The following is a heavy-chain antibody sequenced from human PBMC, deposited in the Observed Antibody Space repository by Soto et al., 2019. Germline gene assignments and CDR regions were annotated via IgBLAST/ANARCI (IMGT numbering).Heavy chain of an antibody. J-gene: IGHJ6*02. CDR3: AIDIIRCILPTYYKVYYYAMDV. CDR2: ITPGGDNT. D-gene: IGHD3-9*01. Sequence: PGGSLRLSCAASGFAFSTHAMNWVRQAPGKGLAWVSSITPGGDNTYYADSVKGRFTISRDNSKNTLYLQMNSLRAEDTAVYYCAIDIIRCILPTYYKVYYYAMDVWGQGTTVTVSS. CDR1: GFAFSTHA. V-gene: IGHV3-23*01.